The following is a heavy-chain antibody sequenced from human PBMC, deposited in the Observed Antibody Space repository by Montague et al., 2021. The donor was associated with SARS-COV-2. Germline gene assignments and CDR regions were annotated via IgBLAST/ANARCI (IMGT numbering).Heavy chain of an antibody. J-gene: IGHJ4*02. Sequence: SETLSLTCAVYGGSFSGYYWTWIRQSPGKGLEWIAEINHSGTTNYNFNPSLRSRVTISVDTSKSQFSLKLSSVTAAATGVYYCARWDPQTLTLIGLRGKSASDYWGQGTLVTVSS. CDR3: ARWDPQTLTLIGLRGKSASDY. CDR1: GGSFSGYY. V-gene: IGHV4-34*01. CDR2: INHSGTT. D-gene: IGHD4-23*01.